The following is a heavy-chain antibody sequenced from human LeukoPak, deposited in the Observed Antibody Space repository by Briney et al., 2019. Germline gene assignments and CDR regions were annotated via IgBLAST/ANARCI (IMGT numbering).Heavy chain of an antibody. CDR3: ARVGTANPNFDY. Sequence: ASVKVSCKASGYTFSTYYMEWVRQAPGQGLEWMGIINPSGGSTSYAQKFQGRVTMTRDTSTSTVYMELSSLRSEDTAVYYCARVGTANPNFDYWGQGTQVTVSS. CDR1: GYTFSTYY. CDR2: INPSGGST. V-gene: IGHV1-46*01. J-gene: IGHJ4*02. D-gene: IGHD1-7*01.